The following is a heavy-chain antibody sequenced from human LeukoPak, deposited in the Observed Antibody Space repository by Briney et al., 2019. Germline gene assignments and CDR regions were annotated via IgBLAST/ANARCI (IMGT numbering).Heavy chain of an antibody. V-gene: IGHV6-1*01. J-gene: IGHJ4*02. CDR2: TYYRAKLYN. CDR3: ARDVGTTGWHTFDY. Sequence: TLSPTCSISEGSVSSNNCSWNWIRQSPSGGLECLGRTYYRAKLYNDYAESLISRITISPVTSKNQFSLQLYSVTPEDTAVYYCARDVGTTGWHTFDYWCQGTLVPV. D-gene: IGHD1-1*01. CDR1: EGSVSSNNCS.